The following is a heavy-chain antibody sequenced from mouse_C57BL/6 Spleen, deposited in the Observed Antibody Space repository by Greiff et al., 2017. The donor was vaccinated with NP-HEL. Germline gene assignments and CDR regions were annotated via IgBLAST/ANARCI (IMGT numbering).Heavy chain of an antibody. V-gene: IGHV1-5*01. D-gene: IGHD3-2*02. CDR2: IYPGNSDT. Sequence: DVHLVESGTVLARPGASVKMSCKTSGYTFTSYWMHWVKQRPGQGLEWIGAIYPGNSDTSYNQKFKGKAKLTAVTSASTAYMELSSLTNEDSAVYYCTRGDAQATEAWFAYWGQGTLVTVSA. CDR3: TRGDAQATEAWFAY. CDR1: GYTFTSYW. J-gene: IGHJ3*01.